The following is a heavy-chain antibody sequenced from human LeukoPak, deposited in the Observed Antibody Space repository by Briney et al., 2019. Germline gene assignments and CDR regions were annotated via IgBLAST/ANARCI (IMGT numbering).Heavy chain of an antibody. CDR1: GFTFSSYA. J-gene: IGHJ4*02. Sequence: GGSLRLSCAASGFTFSSYAMHWVRQAPGKGLEYVSAISSNGGSTYYANSVKGRFTISRDNSKNTLYLQRGSRRAEDMAMYYCARGSGSFGTWGFDYWGQGTLVTVSS. CDR3: ARGSGSFGTWGFDY. D-gene: IGHD1-26*01. CDR2: ISSNGGST. V-gene: IGHV3-64*01.